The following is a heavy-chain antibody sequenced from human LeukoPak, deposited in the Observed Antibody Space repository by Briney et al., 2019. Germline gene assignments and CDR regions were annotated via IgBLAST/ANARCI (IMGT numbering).Heavy chain of an antibody. CDR2: IKQDGSEK. CDR3: AKDLLRFLEWLSSHFDY. V-gene: IGHV3-7*01. J-gene: IGHJ4*02. D-gene: IGHD3-3*01. Sequence: QPGGSLRLSCAASGFTFSNYWMNWVRQAPGKGLEWVADIKQDGSEKYYVDSVKGRFTISRDNAKNSLYLQMNSLRAEDTAVYYCAKDLLRFLEWLSSHFDYWGQGTLVTVSS. CDR1: GFTFSNYW.